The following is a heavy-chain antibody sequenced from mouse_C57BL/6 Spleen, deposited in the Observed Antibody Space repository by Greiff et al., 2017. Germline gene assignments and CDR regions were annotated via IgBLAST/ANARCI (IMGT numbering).Heavy chain of an antibody. Sequence: EVKLVESGGGLVKPGGSLKLSCAASGFTFSSYAMSWVRQTPEKRLEWVATISDGGSYTYYPDNVKGRFTISRDNAKNNLYLQMSHLKSEDTAMYYCAREDYGSPHFDYWGQGTTLTVSS. V-gene: IGHV5-4*01. CDR2: ISDGGSYT. CDR3: AREDYGSPHFDY. J-gene: IGHJ2*01. D-gene: IGHD1-1*01. CDR1: GFTFSSYA.